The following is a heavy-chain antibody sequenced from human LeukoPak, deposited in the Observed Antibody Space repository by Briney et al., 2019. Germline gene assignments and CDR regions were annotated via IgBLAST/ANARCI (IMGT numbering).Heavy chain of an antibody. CDR3: ARDQGAEFYY. D-gene: IGHD4/OR15-4a*01. V-gene: IGHV3-30-3*01. J-gene: IGHJ4*02. Sequence: GRSLRLSCAASGFTFSSYAMHWVRQAPGKGLEWVAVISYDGSNRYYADSVKGRFTISRDNSKNTLYLQMNSLRAEDTAVYYCARDQGAEFYYWGQGTLVTVSS. CDR1: GFTFSSYA. CDR2: ISYDGSNR.